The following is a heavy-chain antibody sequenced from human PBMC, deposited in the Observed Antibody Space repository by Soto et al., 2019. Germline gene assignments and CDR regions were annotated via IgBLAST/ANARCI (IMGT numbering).Heavy chain of an antibody. CDR2: INHSGSA. Sequence: QVQLQQWGAGLLKPSETLSLTCAVYGGSFTGYYWSWIRQSPEKGLGWIAEINHSGSAQYNPSLKSRVTISVDTSKNQFSLKLRSVTAADTATYYCTREVSSSSWYVDSWSQGTLVTVSS. J-gene: IGHJ4*02. V-gene: IGHV4-34*02. CDR1: GGSFTGYY. D-gene: IGHD6-13*01. CDR3: TREVSSSSWYVDS.